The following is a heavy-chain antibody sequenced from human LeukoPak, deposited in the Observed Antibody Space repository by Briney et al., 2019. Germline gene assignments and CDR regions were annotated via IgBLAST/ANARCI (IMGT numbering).Heavy chain of an antibody. D-gene: IGHD3-10*01. V-gene: IGHV3-33*01. CDR2: IWYDGSNK. CDR3: AGNYGPYYFDY. Sequence: GGSLRLSCAASGFTFSNYGMHWVRQAPGKGLEWVALIWYDGSNKYYADSVKGRFTISRDNSKNTLYLQMNSLRAEGTAVYYCAGNYGPYYFDYWGQGTLVTVSS. J-gene: IGHJ4*02. CDR1: GFTFSNYG.